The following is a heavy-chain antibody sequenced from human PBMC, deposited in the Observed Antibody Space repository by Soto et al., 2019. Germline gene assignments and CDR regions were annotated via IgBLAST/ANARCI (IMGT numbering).Heavy chain of an antibody. CDR3: AKEPRNVLRYFGWFKFDY. CDR2: ISYDGSNK. D-gene: IGHD3-9*01. J-gene: IGHJ4*02. CDR1: GFTFSSYA. V-gene: IGHV3-30-3*01. Sequence: GGSLRLSCAASGFTFSSYAMHWVRQAPGKGLEWVAVISYDGSNKYYADSVKGRFTIFRDNSKNTLYLQMNSLRAEDTAVFFFAKEPRNVLRYFGWFKFDYWGQGTLVTVSS.